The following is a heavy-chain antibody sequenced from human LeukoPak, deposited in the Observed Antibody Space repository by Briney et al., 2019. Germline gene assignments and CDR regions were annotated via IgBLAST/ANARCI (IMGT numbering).Heavy chain of an antibody. D-gene: IGHD3-9*01. Sequence: GGTLRLSCAASVFTSSSHWTSCVRGAPGKGREWGANIKQDGSEKYYVDSVKGRFTISRDNAKNSLYLQLNSLRAEDTAVYYCATPGSGDWAIDYWGQGTLVTVSS. CDR3: ATPGSGDWAIDY. V-gene: IGHV3-7*01. CDR2: IKQDGSEK. CDR1: VFTSSSHW. J-gene: IGHJ4*02.